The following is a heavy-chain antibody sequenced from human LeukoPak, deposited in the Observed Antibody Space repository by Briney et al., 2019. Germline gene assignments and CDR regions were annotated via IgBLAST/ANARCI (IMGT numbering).Heavy chain of an antibody. V-gene: IGHV3-7*01. J-gene: IGHJ4*02. CDR1: GFTFSNYW. CDR3: ARDVDYGGNPHLLDY. D-gene: IGHD4-23*01. CDR2: IKQDGSET. Sequence: PGGSLRLSCAVSGFTFSNYWMSWVRQAPGKGLEWVANIKQDGSETYYVDSVRGRFTISRDNAKNSLYLQVNSLRAEDTAVYYCARDVDYGGNPHLLDYWGRGTQVIVSS.